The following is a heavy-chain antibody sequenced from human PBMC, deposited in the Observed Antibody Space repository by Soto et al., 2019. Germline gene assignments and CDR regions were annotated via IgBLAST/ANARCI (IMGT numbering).Heavy chain of an antibody. J-gene: IGHJ6*02. V-gene: IGHV4-39*01. Sequence: SGTLSLTCTVPGGSISSRMFYWVWIRQTPGGGLAGIGSIYYNGNTYYNPSLKSRVAISVYPSKNQFSLKLSSWTAADTAVYYCARRLYYDSSGFEGGGMDVWGQETTVTVSS. CDR3: ARRLYYDSSGFEGGGMDV. D-gene: IGHD3-22*01. CDR1: GGSISSRMFY. CDR2: IYYNGNT.